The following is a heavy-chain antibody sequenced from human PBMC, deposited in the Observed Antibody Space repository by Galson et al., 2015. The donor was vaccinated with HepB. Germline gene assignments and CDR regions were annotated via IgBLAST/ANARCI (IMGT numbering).Heavy chain of an antibody. CDR2: ISWDGGST. CDR3: AKDSGDGGAFDI. CDR1: GFTFDDYT. D-gene: IGHD2-15*01. J-gene: IGHJ3*02. V-gene: IGHV3-43*01. Sequence: SLRLSCAASGFTFDDYTMHWVRQAPGKGLEWVSLISWDGGSTYYADSVKGRFTISRDNSKNSLYLQMNSLRTEDTALYYCAKDSGDGGAFDIWGQGTMVTVSS.